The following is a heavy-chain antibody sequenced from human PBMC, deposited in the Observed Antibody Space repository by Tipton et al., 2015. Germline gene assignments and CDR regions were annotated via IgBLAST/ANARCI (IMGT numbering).Heavy chain of an antibody. CDR3: ACQDYDILTRDYHTVDY. D-gene: IGHD3-9*01. CDR2: INHGGST. J-gene: IGHJ4*02. Sequence: TLSLTCAIYGGSFSDYYWSWIRQSPGKGLEWIGEINHGGSTNYNPSLKSRVTISVDTSKNQFSLRVRSVTAADTAVYYCACQDYDILTRDYHTVDYWGQGTLVTVSS. V-gene: IGHV4-34*01. CDR1: GGSFSDYY.